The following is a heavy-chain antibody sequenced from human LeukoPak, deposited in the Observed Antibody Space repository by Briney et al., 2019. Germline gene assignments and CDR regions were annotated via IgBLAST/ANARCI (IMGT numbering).Heavy chain of an antibody. V-gene: IGHV3-30*04. J-gene: IGHJ6*02. D-gene: IGHD3-22*01. CDR3: ARPLSNGDFHESGGYYSYAMDV. CDR2: ISYDGSNK. Sequence: PGGSLRLSCAASRFTFGSSSMNWVRQAPGKGLEWVAVISYDGSNKFYADSVKGRFTISRDNSKNTLYLQMSSLRAYDTAVYYCARPLSNGDFHESGGYYSYAMDVWGQGTTVTVSS. CDR1: RFTFGSSS.